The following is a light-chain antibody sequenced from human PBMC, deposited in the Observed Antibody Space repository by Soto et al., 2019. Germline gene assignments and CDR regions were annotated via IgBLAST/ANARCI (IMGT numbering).Light chain of an antibody. Sequence: VLTQSPATLSLSPGERATLSCRASQTVSRYLAWYQQKPGQAPRLLIYYASNRATGIPARFSGSGSGTDYTLTISRLEPEEFAVYYCQQRSTWPLFTFGGGNKVEI. V-gene: IGKV3-11*01. CDR1: QTVSRY. J-gene: IGKJ4*01. CDR3: QQRSTWPLFT. CDR2: YAS.